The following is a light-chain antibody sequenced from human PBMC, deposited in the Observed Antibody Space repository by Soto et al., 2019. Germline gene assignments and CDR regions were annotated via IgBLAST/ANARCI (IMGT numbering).Light chain of an antibody. CDR2: GVS. CDR1: QHVGYSY. CDR3: HHYGTSPT. V-gene: IGKV3-20*01. J-gene: IGKJ5*01. Sequence: IVSTLSPGIMSLAPGELATHSRRSMQHVGYSYLAWDQHNPGQAPRLLIYGVSSRATDIPDRFSGSGSGTDFTLTISRLEPADFAVYFCHHYGTSPTFGQGTRLEIK.